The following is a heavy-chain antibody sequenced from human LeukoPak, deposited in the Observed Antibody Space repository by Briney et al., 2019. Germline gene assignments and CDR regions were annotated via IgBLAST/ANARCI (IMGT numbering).Heavy chain of an antibody. V-gene: IGHV4-39*01. CDR1: GGSISSSSYY. CDR3: ARYFGTTGTPNY. D-gene: IGHD1-1*01. Sequence: SETLSLTCTVSGGSISSSSYYWGWIRQPPGKGLEWIGSIYYSGSTYYNPSLKSRVTISVDTSKNQFSLKLSSVTAADTAVYYCARYFGTTGTPNYWGQGTLVTVSS. J-gene: IGHJ4*02. CDR2: IYYSGST.